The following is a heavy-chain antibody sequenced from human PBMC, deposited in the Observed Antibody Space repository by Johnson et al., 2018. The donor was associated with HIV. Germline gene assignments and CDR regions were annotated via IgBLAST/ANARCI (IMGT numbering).Heavy chain of an antibody. J-gene: IGHJ3*02. CDR3: ARALGTAVGAFDI. CDR2: IFSVGNT. CDR1: GITVSNNY. V-gene: IGHV3-66*02. D-gene: IGHD4-23*01. Sequence: VQLVESGGDLVQPGGSLRLSCAASGITVSNNYMSWVRQAPGKGLEWVSVIFSVGNTYYADSVRGRFTISRDKSNNMVYLQMNSLRPEDTAVYYCARALGTAVGAFDIWGQGTMVTVSS.